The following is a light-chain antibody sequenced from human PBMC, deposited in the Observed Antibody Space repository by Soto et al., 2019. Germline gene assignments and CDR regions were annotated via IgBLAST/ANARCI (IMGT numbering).Light chain of an antibody. Sequence: DIQMTQSPSSLSASVGDRVTITCRASQGISNYLAWYQQKPGKVPKLLIYAASTLQSGVPSRFSGSGSGTDFTLTMSSMQPEDVETYEGQEYKSAHLAFGKGAKV. CDR1: QGISNY. CDR2: AAS. V-gene: IGKV1-27*01. J-gene: IGKJ1*01. CDR3: QEYKSAHLA.